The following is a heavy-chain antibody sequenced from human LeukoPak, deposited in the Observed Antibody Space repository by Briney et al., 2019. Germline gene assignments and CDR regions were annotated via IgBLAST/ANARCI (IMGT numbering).Heavy chain of an antibody. Sequence: PGGSLRLSCAVSGFTFSSEAMGWVRQLPGGGLEWVSTISPAGGTTYYAESMKGRFTISRDNSKSTLYLQMNSLRAEDTAVYYCARDKNYWGRGTLVTVSS. J-gene: IGHJ4*02. CDR1: GFTFSSEA. CDR3: ARDKNY. V-gene: IGHV3-23*01. CDR2: ISPAGGTT.